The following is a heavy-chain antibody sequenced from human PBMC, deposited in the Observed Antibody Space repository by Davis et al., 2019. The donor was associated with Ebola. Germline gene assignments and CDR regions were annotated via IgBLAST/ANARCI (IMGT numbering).Heavy chain of an antibody. Sequence: GESLKISCAASGFTVSSNYMSWVRQAPGKGLEWVSVTYSGGSTYYADSVKGRFTISRDSSENTLYLQMNSLRPEDTAVYYCARANSGYEGYWGQGTLVTVSS. V-gene: IGHV3-66*02. CDR1: GFTVSSNY. J-gene: IGHJ4*02. D-gene: IGHD5-12*01. CDR3: ARANSGYEGY. CDR2: TYSGGST.